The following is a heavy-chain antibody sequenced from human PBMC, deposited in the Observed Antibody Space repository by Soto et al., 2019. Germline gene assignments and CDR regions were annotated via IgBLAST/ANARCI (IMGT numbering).Heavy chain of an antibody. CDR2: IYYSGST. J-gene: IGHJ6*02. CDR1: GGSISSSSYY. CDR3: ARRGAYYGMDV. V-gene: IGHV4-39*01. Sequence: SETLSLTCTVSGGSISSSSYYWGWIRQPPGKGLEWIGSIYYSGSTYYNPSLKSRVTISVDTSKNQFSLKLSSVTAADTAVYYCARRGAYYGMDVWGQGTTVTVSS.